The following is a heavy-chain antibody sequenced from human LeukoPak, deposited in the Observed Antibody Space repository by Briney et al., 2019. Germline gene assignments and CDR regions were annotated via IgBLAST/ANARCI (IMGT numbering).Heavy chain of an antibody. Sequence: GGSLRLSCAASGFTFSSYGMHWVRQASGKGLEWVGRIRSKANSYATAYAASVKGRFTISRDDSKNTAYLQMNSLKTEDTAVYYCTRHDNYDFWSGPSMDVWGKGTTVTVSS. CDR3: TRHDNYDFWSGPSMDV. V-gene: IGHV3-73*01. CDR1: GFTFSSYG. CDR2: IRSKANSYAT. D-gene: IGHD3-3*01. J-gene: IGHJ6*04.